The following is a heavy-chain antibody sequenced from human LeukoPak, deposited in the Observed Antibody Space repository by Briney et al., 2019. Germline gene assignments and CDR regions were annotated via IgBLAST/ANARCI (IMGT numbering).Heavy chain of an antibody. Sequence: ASVKVSCKASGYTFTGYYTHWVRQAPGQGLEWMGWINPNSGGTNYAQKFQGRVTMTRDTSISTAYMELSGLRSDDTAVYYCAGGAVKATNWFDPWGQGTLVTVSS. CDR2: INPNSGGT. CDR3: AGGAVKATNWFDP. J-gene: IGHJ5*02. CDR1: GYTFTGYY. V-gene: IGHV1-2*02.